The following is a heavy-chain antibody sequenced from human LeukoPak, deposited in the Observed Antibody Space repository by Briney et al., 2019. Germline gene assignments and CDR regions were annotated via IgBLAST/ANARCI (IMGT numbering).Heavy chain of an antibody. CDR2: IYPGDSDT. CDR1: GYSFTSYW. D-gene: IGHD1-26*01. CDR3: TRHVRVGATLSWFDP. J-gene: IGHJ5*02. Sequence: HGESLQISCKGSGYSFTSYWIGWVRQMPGKGLEWMGIIYPGDSDTRYSPSFQGQVTISADKSINTAYLQWSSLKASDTAMYYCTRHVRVGATLSWFDPWGQGTLVTVSS. V-gene: IGHV5-51*01.